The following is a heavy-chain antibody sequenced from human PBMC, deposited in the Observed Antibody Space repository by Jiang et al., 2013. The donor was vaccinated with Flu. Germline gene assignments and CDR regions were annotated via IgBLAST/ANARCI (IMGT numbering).Heavy chain of an antibody. CDR3: ARATTVTTRFDP. V-gene: IGHV3-30*04. J-gene: IGHJ5*02. CDR1: GFTFSSYA. CDR2: ISYDGSNK. D-gene: IGHD4-17*01. Sequence: VQLLESGGGVVQPGRSLRLSCAASGFTFSSYAMHWVRQAPGKGLEWVAVISYDGSNKYYADSVKGRFTISRDNSKNTLYLQMNSLRAEDTAVYYCARATTVTTRFDPWGQGTLVT.